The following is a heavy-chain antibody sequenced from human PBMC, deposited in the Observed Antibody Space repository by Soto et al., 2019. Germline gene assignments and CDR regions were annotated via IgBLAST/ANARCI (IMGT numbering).Heavy chain of an antibody. CDR1: GFTFSSYA. J-gene: IGHJ4*02. CDR3: AKGRYDFWSPYYFDS. Sequence: SLRLSCAASGFTFSSYAMSWVRQAPGKGLEWVSAISGSGGSTYYADSVKGRFTISRDNSKNTLYLQMDSLRDEDTALYYCAKGRYDFWSPYYFDSWGQGTLVTVSS. CDR2: ISGSGGST. D-gene: IGHD3-3*01. V-gene: IGHV3-23*01.